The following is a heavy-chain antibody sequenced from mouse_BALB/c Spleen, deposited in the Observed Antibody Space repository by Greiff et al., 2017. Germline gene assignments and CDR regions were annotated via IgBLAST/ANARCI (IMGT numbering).Heavy chain of an antibody. Sequence: VKVVESGPQLVRPGASVKISCKASGYSFTSYWMHWVKQRPGQGLEWIGMIDPSDSETRLNQKFKDKATLTVDKSSSTAYMQLSSPTSEDSAVYYCARGYDAMDYWGQGTSVTVSS. CDR2: IDPSDSET. J-gene: IGHJ4*01. CDR3: ARGYDAMDY. V-gene: IGHV1S126*01. CDR1: GYSFTSYW. D-gene: IGHD2-14*01.